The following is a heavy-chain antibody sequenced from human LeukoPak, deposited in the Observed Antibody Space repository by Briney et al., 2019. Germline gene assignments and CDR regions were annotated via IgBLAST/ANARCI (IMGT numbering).Heavy chain of an antibody. V-gene: IGHV4-59*08. Sequence: SETLSLTCTVSGGSISSYYWSWIRQPPGKGLEWIGYIYYSGSTNYNPSLKSRVAISVDTSKNQFSLKLSSVTAADTAVYYCAGSWRMFGGTLDAFDIWGQGTMVTVSS. D-gene: IGHD3-16*01. CDR3: AGSWRMFGGTLDAFDI. CDR1: GGSISSYY. CDR2: IYYSGST. J-gene: IGHJ3*02.